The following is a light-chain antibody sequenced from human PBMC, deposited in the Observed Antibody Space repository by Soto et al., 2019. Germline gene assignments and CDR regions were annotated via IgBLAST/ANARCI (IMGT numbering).Light chain of an antibody. CDR1: QSLSW. V-gene: IGKV1-5*03. CDR3: LQYNTYPWT. Sequence: DIQMTQSPSTLSASVADRVTITCRSSQSLSWLAWYQQKPGKAPKLMIYVASSLQSGIPSRFSCSGSGTEFTLNISSLQPDDFATYYCLQYNTYPWTFGKGTKVEIK. CDR2: VAS. J-gene: IGKJ1*01.